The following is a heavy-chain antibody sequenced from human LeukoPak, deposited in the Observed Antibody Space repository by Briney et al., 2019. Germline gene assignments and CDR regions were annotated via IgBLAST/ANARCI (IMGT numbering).Heavy chain of an antibody. Sequence: SETLSLTCAVYGGSFSGYYWSWIRQPPGKGLEWIGEINHSGSTNYNPSLKSRVTISVDTSKNQFSLKLSSVTAADTAVYYCARGGGYDFWSGYQTSYYGMDVWGQGTTVTVSS. V-gene: IGHV4-34*01. CDR1: GGSFSGYY. CDR3: ARGGGYDFWSGYQTSYYGMDV. D-gene: IGHD3-3*01. J-gene: IGHJ6*02. CDR2: INHSGST.